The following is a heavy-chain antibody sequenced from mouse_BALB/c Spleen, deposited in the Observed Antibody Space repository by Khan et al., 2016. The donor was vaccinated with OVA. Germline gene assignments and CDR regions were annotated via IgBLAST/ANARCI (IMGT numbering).Heavy chain of an antibody. D-gene: IGHD2-14*01. V-gene: IGHV1-80*01. CDR3: ARSGYDYFAY. CDR2: IYPGDGDT. J-gene: IGHJ3*01. CDR1: GYAFSNYW. Sequence: VQLKESGAELVRPGSSVKISCKASGYAFSNYWMNWVKQRPGQGLEWIGQIYPGDGDTSFNGKFRGKATLTADKSSSTAYMQLSSLTSEDSVVYFCARSGYDYFAYWGQGTLVTVSA.